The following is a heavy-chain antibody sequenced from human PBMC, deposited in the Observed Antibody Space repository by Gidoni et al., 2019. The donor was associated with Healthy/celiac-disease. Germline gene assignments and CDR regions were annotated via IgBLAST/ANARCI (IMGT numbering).Heavy chain of an antibody. CDR2: ISSDGTNK. V-gene: IGHV3-30*18. D-gene: IGHD3-16*01. CDR3: AKDRGLISHYTTHC. CDR1: GFTFSSYG. J-gene: IGHJ4*02. Sequence: QVQLVESGGGVVQPGRSLRLSCAASGFTFSSYGMHWVRQTPGKGLEWVAVISSDGTNKYYADSVKGRFTISRDNSKNTLYLQMNSLRAEDTAVYYCAKDRGLISHYTTHCWGQGTLVTVSS.